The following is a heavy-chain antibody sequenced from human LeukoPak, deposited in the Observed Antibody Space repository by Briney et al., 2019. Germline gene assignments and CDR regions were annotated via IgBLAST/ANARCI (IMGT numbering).Heavy chain of an antibody. V-gene: IGHV1-18*01. CDR3: ARTLSPPIQLYATF. Sequence: GASVKASCKASGYAFTSYGISWVRQAPGQGLEWMGWISAYNGNTNYAQKLQGRVTMTTDTSTSTAYMELRSLRSDDTAVYYCARTLSPPIQLYATFWGQGTLVTVSS. D-gene: IGHD5-18*01. CDR2: ISAYNGNT. J-gene: IGHJ4*02. CDR1: GYAFTSYG.